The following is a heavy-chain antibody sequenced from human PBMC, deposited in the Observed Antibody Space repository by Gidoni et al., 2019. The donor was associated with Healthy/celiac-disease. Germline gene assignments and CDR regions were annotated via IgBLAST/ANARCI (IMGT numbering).Heavy chain of an antibody. CDR3: ASSYYYDSSGYYHWFDY. CDR2: IYYSGST. Sequence: QLQLQESGPGLVKPSETLSLTCTVSGGSISSSSYYWGWIRQPPGKGLEWIGSIYYSGSTYYNPSLKSRVTISVDTSKNQFSLKLSSVTAADTAVYYCASSYYYDSSGYYHWFDYWGQGTLVTVSS. CDR1: GGSISSSSYY. D-gene: IGHD3-22*01. V-gene: IGHV4-39*07. J-gene: IGHJ4*02.